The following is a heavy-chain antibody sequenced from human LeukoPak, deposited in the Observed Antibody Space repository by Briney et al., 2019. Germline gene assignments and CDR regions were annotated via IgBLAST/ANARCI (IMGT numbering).Heavy chain of an antibody. CDR2: INHSGST. J-gene: IGHJ6*03. V-gene: IGHV4-34*01. CDR3: ARHAGRITMVRGARRYYMDV. Sequence: SETLSLTCAVYGGSFSGYYWSWIRQPPGKGLEWIGEINHSGSTNYNPSLKSRVTISVDTSKNQFSLKLSSVTAADTALYYCARHAGRITMVRGARRYYMDVWGKGTTVTISS. CDR1: GGSFSGYY. D-gene: IGHD3-10*01.